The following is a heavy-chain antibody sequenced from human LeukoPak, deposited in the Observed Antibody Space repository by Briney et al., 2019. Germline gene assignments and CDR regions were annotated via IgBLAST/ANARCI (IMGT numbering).Heavy chain of an antibody. Sequence: GESLQISCKGSGYSFTNFWIGWVRQMPGKGLEWMGIIYPDDSDTRYSPSFQGQVTISADKSISTAYLQWSSLKASDTAMYYCARRTYYYGSGSYPDYWGQGTLVTVSS. V-gene: IGHV5-51*01. CDR2: IYPDDSDT. CDR1: GYSFTNFW. J-gene: IGHJ4*02. CDR3: ARRTYYYGSGSYPDY. D-gene: IGHD3-10*01.